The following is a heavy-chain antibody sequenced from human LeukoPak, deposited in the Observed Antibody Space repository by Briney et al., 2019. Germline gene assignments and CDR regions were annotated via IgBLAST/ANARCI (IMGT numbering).Heavy chain of an antibody. CDR1: GFTFSDYY. CDR2: ISSSGSTI. J-gene: IGHJ4*02. Sequence: PGGSLRLSCAASGFTFSDYYMSWIRQAPGKGLEWVSYISSSGSTIYYADSVKGRFTISRDNAKNSLYLQMNSLRAEDTAVYYCARDEGYYDYVWGSYRYSPPYGYCGQGTLVTVSS. V-gene: IGHV3-11*04. D-gene: IGHD3-16*02. CDR3: ARDEGYYDYVWGSYRYSPPYGY.